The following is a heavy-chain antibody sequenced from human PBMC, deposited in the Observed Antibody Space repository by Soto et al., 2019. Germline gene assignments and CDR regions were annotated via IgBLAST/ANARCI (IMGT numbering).Heavy chain of an antibody. J-gene: IGHJ4*02. Sequence: GGALRLSCAASGFAFSSYAMSWVRQAPGKGLEWVALISYDGSDKDYADSVKGRFTISRDNSRNTLFRQMNSLRAEDTAVYYCARAYYKYYDSSRYYRSTAYWGPGPLVPVSS. CDR3: ARAYYKYYDSSRYYRSTAY. D-gene: IGHD3-22*01. CDR1: GFAFSSYA. V-gene: IGHV3-30-3*01. CDR2: ISYDGSDK.